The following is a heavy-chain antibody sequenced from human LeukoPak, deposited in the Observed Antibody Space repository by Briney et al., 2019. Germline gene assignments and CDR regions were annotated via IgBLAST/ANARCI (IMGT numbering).Heavy chain of an antibody. CDR1: GGSISSYY. CDR2: IYTSGST. J-gene: IGHJ4*02. D-gene: IGHD6-19*01. Sequence: PSETLSLTCTVSGGSISSYYWSWIRQPAGKGLEWIGRIYTSGSTNYNPSLKSRVTMSVDTSKNQFSLKLSSVTAADTAVYYCARGRVAVAGKAWDYWGQGTLVTVSS. V-gene: IGHV4-4*07. CDR3: ARGRVAVAGKAWDY.